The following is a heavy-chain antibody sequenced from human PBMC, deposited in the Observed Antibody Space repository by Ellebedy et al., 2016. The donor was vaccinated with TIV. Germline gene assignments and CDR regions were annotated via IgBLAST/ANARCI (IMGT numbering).Heavy chain of an antibody. CDR3: ARAIYGASYL. CDR1: GFSFSSYS. J-gene: IGHJ2*01. Sequence: GESLKISCAASGFSFSSYSMNWVRQAPGKGLEWVANINEDGTKKHFVDSVRGRFTISRDDAGNSLYLQMSSLGAEDTAVYYCARAIYGASYLWGRGTLVTVSS. V-gene: IGHV3-7*01. CDR2: INEDGTKK. D-gene: IGHD4-17*01.